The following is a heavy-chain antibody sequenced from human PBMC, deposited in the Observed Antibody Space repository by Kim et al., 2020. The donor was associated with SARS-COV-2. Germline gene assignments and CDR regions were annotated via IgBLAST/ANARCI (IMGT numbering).Heavy chain of an antibody. CDR2: INHSGST. CDR1: GGSFSGYY. J-gene: IGHJ3*02. Sequence: SETLSLTCAVYGGSFSGYYWSWIRQPPGKGLEWIGEINHSGSTNYNPSLKSRVTISVDTSKNQFSLKLSSVTAADTAVYYCAMLLRICTNGVCYAGDDAFDIWGQGTMVTVSS. V-gene: IGHV4-34*01. CDR3: AMLLRICTNGVCYAGDDAFDI. D-gene: IGHD2-8*01.